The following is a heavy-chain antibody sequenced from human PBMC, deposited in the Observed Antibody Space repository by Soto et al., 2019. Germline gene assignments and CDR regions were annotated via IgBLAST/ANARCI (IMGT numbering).Heavy chain of an antibody. V-gene: IGHV1-69*02. CDR2: IIPILGIA. D-gene: IGHD6-13*01. CDR3: ASRIAAAGFDY. Sequence: QAQLVQSGAEVKKPGSSVKVSCKASGGTFSSYTISWVRQAPGQGLEWMGRIIPILGIANYAQKFQGRVTITADKSTSTAYMEMSSLEDEDTAVYYWASRIAAAGFDYWGQGTLVTVSS. CDR1: GGTFSSYT. J-gene: IGHJ4*02.